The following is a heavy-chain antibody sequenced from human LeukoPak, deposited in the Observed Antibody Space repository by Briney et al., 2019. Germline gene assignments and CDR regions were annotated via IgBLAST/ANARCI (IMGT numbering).Heavy chain of an antibody. D-gene: IGHD3-22*01. CDR1: GFTFSSYA. CDR2: ISYDGSNK. CDR3: AREMGYYDSSGYYYSFDY. J-gene: IGHJ4*02. V-gene: IGHV3-30*04. Sequence: GGSLRLSCAASGFTFSSYAMHWVRQAPGKGLEWVAVISYDGSNKYYADSVKGRFTISRDNSKNTPYLQMNSLRAEDTAVYYCAREMGYYDSSGYYYSFDYWGQGTLVTVSS.